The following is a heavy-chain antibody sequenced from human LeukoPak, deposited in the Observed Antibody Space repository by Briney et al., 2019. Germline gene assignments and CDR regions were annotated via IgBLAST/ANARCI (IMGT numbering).Heavy chain of an antibody. CDR2: INPSGGST. V-gene: IGHV1-46*01. J-gene: IGHJ3*02. CDR3: ARVQGDTAMAEAFDI. CDR1: GYTFTSYY. D-gene: IGHD5-18*01. Sequence: ASVKVSCKASGYTFTSYYMHWVRQAPGQGLEWMGIINPSGGSTSYVQKFQGRVTMTRDTSTSTVYMELSSLRSEDTAVYYCARVQGDTAMAEAFDIWGQGTMVTVSS.